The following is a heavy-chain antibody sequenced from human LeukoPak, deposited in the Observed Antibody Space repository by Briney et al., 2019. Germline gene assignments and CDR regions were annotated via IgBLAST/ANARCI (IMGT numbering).Heavy chain of an antibody. D-gene: IGHD6-19*01. V-gene: IGHV3-48*03. J-gene: IGHJ4*02. CDR1: GFTFSSYE. Sequence: GGSLRLSCVASGFTFSSYEVNWDRQAPGKGLEWVSYISSSDSTMYYADSVKGRFTISRDNAKNSLYLQMNSLRDEDTAVYYCARSSLVVAGTFDFWGPGTLVTVSS. CDR3: ARSSLVVAGTFDF. CDR2: ISSSDSTM.